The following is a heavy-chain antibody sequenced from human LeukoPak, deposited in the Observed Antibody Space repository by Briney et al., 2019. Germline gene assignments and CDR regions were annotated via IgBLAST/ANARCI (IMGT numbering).Heavy chain of an antibody. Sequence: GGSLRLSCAASGFTLSSYGMHWVRQAPGKGLEWVAVISYDGSNKYYADSVKGRFTISRDNSKNTLYLQMNSLRAEDTAVYYCAKDLITMVRGVIITAYYYYYGMDVWGRGTTVTVSS. CDR1: GFTLSSYG. CDR3: AKDLITMVRGVIITAYYYYYGMDV. D-gene: IGHD3-10*01. J-gene: IGHJ6*02. V-gene: IGHV3-30*18. CDR2: ISYDGSNK.